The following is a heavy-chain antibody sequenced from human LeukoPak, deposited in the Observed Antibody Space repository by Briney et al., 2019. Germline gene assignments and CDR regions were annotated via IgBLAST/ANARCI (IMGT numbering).Heavy chain of an antibody. J-gene: IGHJ5*02. V-gene: IGHV4-30-4*01. Sequence: PSETLSLTCTVSGGSISSGDYYWRWIRQPPGKGLEWIAYMYYSGSTYYNPALKSRVTMSADTSKNQLSLKLSSVTAADTAVYYCARPYYYDSRIDPWGQGILVTVSS. D-gene: IGHD3-22*01. CDR3: ARPYYYDSRIDP. CDR1: GGSISSGDYY. CDR2: MYYSGST.